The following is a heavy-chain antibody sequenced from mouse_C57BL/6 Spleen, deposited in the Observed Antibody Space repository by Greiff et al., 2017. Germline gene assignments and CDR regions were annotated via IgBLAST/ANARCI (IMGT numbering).Heavy chain of an antibody. V-gene: IGHV1-50*01. D-gene: IGHD2-2*01. CDR1: GYTFTSYW. Sequence: QVQLQQPGAELVKPGASVKLSCKASGYTFTSYWMQWVKQRPGQGLEWIGEIDPSDSYTNYNQKFKGKATLTVDTSSSTAYMQLSSLTSEDSAVYYCRRRGGLPYVDYWGQGTTLTVSS. CDR3: RRRGGLPYVDY. CDR2: IDPSDSYT. J-gene: IGHJ2*01.